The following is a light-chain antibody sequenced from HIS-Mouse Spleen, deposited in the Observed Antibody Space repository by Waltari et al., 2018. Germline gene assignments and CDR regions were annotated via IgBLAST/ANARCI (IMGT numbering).Light chain of an antibody. Sequence: QSALTQPASVSGSPGQSITISCTGTSSDVGGYNYFFWYQQHPGKAPKLMIYDVSNRPSGVSNRFSGSKSGNTASLTISGLQAEDEADYYCSSYTSSSFNVVFGGGTKLTVL. V-gene: IGLV2-14*03. J-gene: IGLJ2*01. CDR1: SSDVGGYNY. CDR2: DVS. CDR3: SSYTSSSFNVV.